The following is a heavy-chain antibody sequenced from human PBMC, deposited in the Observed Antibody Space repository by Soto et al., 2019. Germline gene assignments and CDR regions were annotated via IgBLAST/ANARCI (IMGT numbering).Heavy chain of an antibody. Sequence: PSETLSLTCTVSGGSSSSYYWSWIRQPPGKGLEWIGYIYYSGSTNYNPSLKSRVTISVDTSKNQFSLKLSSVTAADTAVYYCAGDYYYDSSGYYPQFDYWGQGTLVTVSS. CDR3: AGDYYYDSSGYYPQFDY. CDR2: IYYSGST. D-gene: IGHD3-22*01. J-gene: IGHJ4*02. V-gene: IGHV4-59*01. CDR1: GGSSSSYY.